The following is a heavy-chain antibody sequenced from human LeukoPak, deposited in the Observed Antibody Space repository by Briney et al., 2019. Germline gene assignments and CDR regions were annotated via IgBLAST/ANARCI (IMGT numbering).Heavy chain of an antibody. D-gene: IGHD1-1*01. CDR3: ARDSPGTASYYFDY. CDR1: DGSITYYY. J-gene: IGHJ4*02. Sequence: SETLSLTCSVSDGSITYYYWGWIRQPAGKGLEWIGRIHTSGSTNYNPSLRSRVTMSVDTSKNQFSLKLNSETAADTAVYYCARDSPGTASYYFDYWGQGTLVTVSS. V-gene: IGHV4-4*07. CDR2: IHTSGST.